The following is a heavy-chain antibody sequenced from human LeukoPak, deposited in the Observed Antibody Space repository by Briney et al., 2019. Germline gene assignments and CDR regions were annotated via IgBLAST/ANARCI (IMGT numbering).Heavy chain of an antibody. CDR1: AGSISSGDYY. D-gene: IGHD3-22*01. J-gene: IGHJ6*02. CDR3: ARVSSSGYHHRVYYYYGMDV. Sequence: PSETLSLTCTVSAGSISSGDYYWSWIRQPPGKGLEWIGYIYYSGSTYYNPSIKSRVTISVDTSKNQFSLKLSSVTAADTAVYYCARVSSSGYHHRVYYYYGMDVWGQGTTVTVSS. CDR2: IYYSGST. V-gene: IGHV4-30-4*01.